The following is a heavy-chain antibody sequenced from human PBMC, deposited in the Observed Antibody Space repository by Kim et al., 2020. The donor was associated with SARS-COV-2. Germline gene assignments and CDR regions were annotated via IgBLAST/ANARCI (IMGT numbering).Heavy chain of an antibody. V-gene: IGHV3-9*01. D-gene: IGHD3-22*01. J-gene: IGHJ6*02. CDR3: AKDPYYYDSSGYYYYYYGMDV. CDR2: ISWNSGSI. CDR1: GFTFGDYA. Sequence: GGSLRLSCAASGFTFGDYAMHWVRQAPGKGLEWVSGISWNSGSIGYADSVKGRFTISRDNAKNSLYLQMNSLRAEDTALYYCAKDPYYYDSSGYYYYYYGMDVWGQGTTVTVSS.